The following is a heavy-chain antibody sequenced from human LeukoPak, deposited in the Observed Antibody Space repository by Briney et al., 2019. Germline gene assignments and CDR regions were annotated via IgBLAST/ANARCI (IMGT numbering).Heavy chain of an antibody. CDR2: IYTSGST. J-gene: IGHJ4*02. CDR3: ARVTGYMIEDYFDY. D-gene: IGHD3-22*01. CDR1: GGSISSYY. Sequence: SETLSLTCTVSGGSISSYYWSWIRQPPGKGLEWIGRIYTSGSTNYNPSLKSRVTISVETSKNQFSLKLSSVTAADTAVYYCARVTGYMIEDYFDYWGQGTLVTVSS. V-gene: IGHV4-4*07.